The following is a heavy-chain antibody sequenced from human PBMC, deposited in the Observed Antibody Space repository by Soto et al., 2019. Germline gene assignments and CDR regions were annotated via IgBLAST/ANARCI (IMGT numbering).Heavy chain of an antibody. CDR3: ATAEVDY. CDR2: MNSDGSTT. Sequence: PGGSLGLSCAASGFTFGNSSMHWVRQAPGKGLEWVSRMNSDGSTTNYADSVKGRFTVSRDNAKYTLYLQMNSLRAEATAVYYCATAEVDYWGPGTLVTVSS. V-gene: IGHV3-74*01. CDR1: GFTFGNSS. J-gene: IGHJ4*02.